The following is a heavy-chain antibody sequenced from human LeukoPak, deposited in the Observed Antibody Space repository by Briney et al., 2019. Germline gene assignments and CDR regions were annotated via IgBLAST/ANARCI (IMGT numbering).Heavy chain of an antibody. CDR1: GYTFTSFG. CDR3: ARRPYSSGWSSFDY. CDR2: ISAYNGNT. Sequence: ASVRVSCKASGYTFTSFGISWVRQAPGQGLEWMGWISAYNGNTNYAQKLQGRVTMTTDTSTSTAYMELRSLRSDDTAVYYCARRPYSSGWSSFDYWGQGTLVTVSS. V-gene: IGHV1-18*01. D-gene: IGHD6-19*01. J-gene: IGHJ4*02.